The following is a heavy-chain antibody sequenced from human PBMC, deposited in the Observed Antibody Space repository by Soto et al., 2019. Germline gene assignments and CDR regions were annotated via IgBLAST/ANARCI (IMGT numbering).Heavy chain of an antibody. CDR1: GGTFSNYS. V-gene: IGHV1-69*01. CDR2: ILPVFGVA. Sequence: QVQLVQSGSEVKEPGSSVRVSCKASGGTFSNYSITWVRQAPGQGLEWMGGILPVFGVARYPQKFQGRVTITADGATSTAYMELSSLRSDDTAVYYCARSSGWYEADAFDMWGQGTMVTVSA. J-gene: IGHJ3*02. D-gene: IGHD6-19*01. CDR3: ARSSGWYEADAFDM.